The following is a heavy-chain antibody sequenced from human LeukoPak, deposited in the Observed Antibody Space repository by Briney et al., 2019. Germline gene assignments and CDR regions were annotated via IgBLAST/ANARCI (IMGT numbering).Heavy chain of an antibody. D-gene: IGHD3-10*01. CDR3: ARAYYGSGSYSGSSFDY. CDR1: GYTFTGYY. J-gene: IGHJ4*02. CDR2: INPNSGGT. V-gene: IGHV1-2*02. Sequence: ASVKVSCKASGYTFTGYYMHWVRQAPGQGLEWMGWINPNSGGTNYAQKFQGRVTMTRDTSISTAYMGLSSLRSEDTAVYYCARAYYGSGSYSGSSFDYWGQGTLVTVSS.